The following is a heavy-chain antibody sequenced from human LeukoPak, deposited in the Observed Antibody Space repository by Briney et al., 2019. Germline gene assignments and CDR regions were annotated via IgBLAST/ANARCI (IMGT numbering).Heavy chain of an antibody. Sequence: GGSLRLSCAASGFTFSSYGMHWVRRAPGKGLEWVAVISYDGSNKYYADSVKGRFTISRDNSKNTLYLQMNSLRAEDTAVYYCAKSSVAGTGWFDPWGQGTLVTVSS. V-gene: IGHV3-30*18. J-gene: IGHJ5*02. CDR2: ISYDGSNK. D-gene: IGHD6-19*01. CDR1: GFTFSSYG. CDR3: AKSSVAGTGWFDP.